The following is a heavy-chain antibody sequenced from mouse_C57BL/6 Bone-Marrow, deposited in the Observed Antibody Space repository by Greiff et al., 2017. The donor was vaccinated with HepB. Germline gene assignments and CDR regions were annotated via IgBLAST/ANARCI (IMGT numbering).Heavy chain of an antibody. Sequence: PGRGLEWIGRIDPNSGGTKYNEKFKSKATLTVDKPSSTAYMQLSSLTSEDSAVYYCARSARDWYFDVWGTGTTVTVSS. V-gene: IGHV1-72*01. CDR3: ARSARDWYFDV. J-gene: IGHJ1*03. CDR2: IDPNSGGT.